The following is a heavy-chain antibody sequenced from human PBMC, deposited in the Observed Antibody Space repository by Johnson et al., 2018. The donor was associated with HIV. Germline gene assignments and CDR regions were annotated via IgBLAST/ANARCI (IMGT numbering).Heavy chain of an antibody. V-gene: IGHV3-11*04. J-gene: IGHJ3*02. CDR3: AREGDYGSSLGAFDI. CDR1: GFTVSSNY. Sequence: QVQLLESGGALVQPGGSLRLSCAASGFTVSSNYMSWVRQATGKGLEWVSAISGSGRTIYYADSVKGRFTISRDNAKNSLYLQMNSLRAEDTAVYYCAREGDYGSSLGAFDIWGQGTMVTVSS. CDR2: ISGSGRTI. D-gene: IGHD4-17*01.